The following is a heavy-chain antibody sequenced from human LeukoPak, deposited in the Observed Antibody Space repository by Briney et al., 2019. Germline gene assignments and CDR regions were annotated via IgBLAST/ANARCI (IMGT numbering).Heavy chain of an antibody. CDR1: GGSMSSYY. Sequence: SETLSLTCTVSGGSMSSYYWSWIRQPAGKGLEWIGRIYTSGSTNYNPSLKSRVTMSVDTPKNQFSLKLTSVTAADTAVYYCARTTLGYSYGLQDYWGQGTLVTVSS. D-gene: IGHD5-18*01. V-gene: IGHV4-4*07. CDR3: ARTTLGYSYGLQDY. J-gene: IGHJ4*02. CDR2: IYTSGST.